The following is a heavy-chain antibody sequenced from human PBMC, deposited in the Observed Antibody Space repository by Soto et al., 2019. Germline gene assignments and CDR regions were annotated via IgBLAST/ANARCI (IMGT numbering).Heavy chain of an antibody. CDR2: INAGNGNT. J-gene: IGHJ6*02. CDR3: ARVLDPDYYYYGMDV. Sequence: ASVKVSCTASGYTFTSYAMHWVRQAPGQRLEWMGWINAGNGNTKYSQKFQGRVTITRDTSASTAYMELSSLRSEDTAVYYCARVLDPDYYYYGMDVWGQGTTVTVSS. V-gene: IGHV1-3*01. CDR1: GYTFTSYA.